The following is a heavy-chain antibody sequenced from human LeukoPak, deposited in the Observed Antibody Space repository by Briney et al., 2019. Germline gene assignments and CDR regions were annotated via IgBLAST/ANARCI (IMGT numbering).Heavy chain of an antibody. V-gene: IGHV3-23*01. CDR3: AKEGSYGSGTLIYYYGLDV. CDR2: IRGSGGST. J-gene: IGHJ6*02. CDR1: GFTFSGYA. Sequence: GGSLRLSCAASGFTFSGYAMSWVRQAPGKGLEWVSAIRGSGGSTYYADSVKGRFTISRDNSKNTLSLQMNSLRAEDTAVYYCAKEGSYGSGTLIYYYGLDVWGQGTTVTVSS. D-gene: IGHD3-10*01.